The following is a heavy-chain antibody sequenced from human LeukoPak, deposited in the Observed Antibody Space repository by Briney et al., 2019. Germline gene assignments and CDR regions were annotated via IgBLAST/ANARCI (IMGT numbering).Heavy chain of an antibody. D-gene: IGHD3-3*01. Sequence: ASVKVSCKASGYTFTNHDINWVRQAPGQGLEWMGWMNPNSGNTGYAQKFQGRVTISRDTSISTAYMELSSLRSDDTAVYYCARGSYYDFWSAYQYYFDFWGQGTLVTVSS. CDR1: GYTFTNHD. CDR3: ARGSYYDFWSAYQYYFDF. CDR2: MNPNSGNT. V-gene: IGHV1-8*03. J-gene: IGHJ4*02.